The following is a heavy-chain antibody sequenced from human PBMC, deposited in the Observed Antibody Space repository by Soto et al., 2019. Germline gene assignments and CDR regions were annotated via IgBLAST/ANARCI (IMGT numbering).Heavy chain of an antibody. V-gene: IGHV5-51*01. D-gene: IGHD1-7*01. CDR1: GYSFTSYW. CDR2: IYPGDSDT. Sequence: GESLKISCEASGYSFTSYWIAWVRQMPGIGLEWMGIIYPGDSDTRYSPSFQGQVTISADKSVSTAYLQWSSLKASDTAMYYCARLKLKLRLDYYGMDIWGQGTTVTVSS. CDR3: ARLKLKLRLDYYGMDI. J-gene: IGHJ6*02.